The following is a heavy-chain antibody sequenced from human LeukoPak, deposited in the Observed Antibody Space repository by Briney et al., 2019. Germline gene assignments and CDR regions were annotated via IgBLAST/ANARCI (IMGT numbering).Heavy chain of an antibody. J-gene: IGHJ6*03. CDR1: GGSISSSSYY. Sequence: SETPSLTCTVSGGSISSSSYYWGWIRQSPGEGLEWIGNIYYSGDSYYNPSLKSRVTISVDTSKNQFSLKLSSVTAADTAVYYCARGRGSLYYYYMDVWGKGTTVTVSS. V-gene: IGHV4-39*01. CDR2: IYYSGDS. D-gene: IGHD3-10*01. CDR3: ARGRGSLYYYYMDV.